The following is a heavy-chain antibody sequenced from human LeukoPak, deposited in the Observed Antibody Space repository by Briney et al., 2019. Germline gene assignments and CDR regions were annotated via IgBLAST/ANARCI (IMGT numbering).Heavy chain of an antibody. V-gene: IGHV3-21*01. CDR1: GFTFSSYS. J-gene: IGHJ4*02. D-gene: IGHD5-18*01. CDR3: ARGSPDTAMVSR. Sequence: GGSLRLSCAASGFTFSSYSMNWVRQAPGEGLEWVSSISSSSSYIYYADSVKGRFTISRDNAKNSLYLQMNSLRAEDTAVYYCARGSPDTAMVSRRGQGTLVTVSS. CDR2: ISSSSSYI.